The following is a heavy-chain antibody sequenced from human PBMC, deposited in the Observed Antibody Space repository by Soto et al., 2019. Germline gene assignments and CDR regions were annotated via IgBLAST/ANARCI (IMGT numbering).Heavy chain of an antibody. CDR3: ARGQTFYDWFDS. CDR1: GGTISGYY. J-gene: IGHJ5*01. V-gene: IGHV4-4*07. D-gene: IGHD3-3*02. Sequence: SETLSLTCSVSGGTISGYYWTWIRQPAGKGLEWIGRIYSSGNTKYNPSLQSRVTMSLDTSNNQFSLRLTSVTAADTAVYYCARGQTFYDWFDSWGQGTLVTVSS. CDR2: IYSSGNT.